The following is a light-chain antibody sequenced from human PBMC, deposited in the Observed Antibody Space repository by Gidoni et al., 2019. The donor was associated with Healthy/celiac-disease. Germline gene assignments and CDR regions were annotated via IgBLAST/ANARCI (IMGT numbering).Light chain of an antibody. V-gene: IGKV3-20*01. J-gene: IGKJ2*01. Sequence: VLTQSPGTLSLSPGERATLSCRASQSVSSSYLAWYQQKPGQAPRLLIYGASSRATGIPDRCSGSGSGTDFTLTISRLEPEDFAVYYCQQYGSSPLYTFXXXTRLEIK. CDR3: QQYGSSPLYT. CDR1: QSVSSSY. CDR2: GAS.